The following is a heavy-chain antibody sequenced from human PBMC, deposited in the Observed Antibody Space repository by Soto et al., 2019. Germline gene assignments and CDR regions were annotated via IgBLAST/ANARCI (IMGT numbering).Heavy chain of an antibody. D-gene: IGHD3-10*01. CDR2: TYYKSKWNN. CDR3: TGITWFRGMDV. Sequence: SRTLSLTGVMSGDSVSSNSAGWNWIRQSPSRGLEWLGRTYYKSKWNNDYALSVKSRITTNPDTSKNQFSLHLYSVTPEDTAVYYCTGITWFRGMDVWGQGTPVTVSS. CDR1: GDSVSSNSAG. V-gene: IGHV6-1*01. J-gene: IGHJ6*02.